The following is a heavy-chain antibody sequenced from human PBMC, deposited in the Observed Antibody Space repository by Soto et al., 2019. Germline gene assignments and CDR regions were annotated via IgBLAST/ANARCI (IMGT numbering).Heavy chain of an antibody. Sequence: GGSLRLSCAASGFTFSDYYMSWIRQAPGKGLEWVSYISSSSSYTNYADSVKGRFTISRDNAKNSLYLQMNSLRAEDTAVYYCAREAVGYSRSWYTRRPPSTLYYFDYWGQGTLVTVSS. CDR3: AREAVGYSRSWYTRRPPSTLYYFDY. V-gene: IGHV3-11*06. CDR1: GFTFSDYY. D-gene: IGHD6-13*01. J-gene: IGHJ4*02. CDR2: ISSSSSYT.